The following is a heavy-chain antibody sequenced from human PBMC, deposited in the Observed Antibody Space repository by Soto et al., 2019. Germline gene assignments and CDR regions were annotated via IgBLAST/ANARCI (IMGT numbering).Heavy chain of an antibody. J-gene: IGHJ6*02. V-gene: IGHV1-18*04. D-gene: IGHD2-21*01. CDR1: DYTFTSYG. CDR2: ISAYNGNT. CDR3: ARDVEIVVVADYYYGMDV. Sequence: QVQLVQSGAEVKKPGASVKVSCKASDYTFTSYGISWVRQAPGQGLEWMGWISAYNGNTNYAQKLQGRVTMTTDTSTSTAYMELRSLRSDDTAVYYCARDVEIVVVADYYYGMDVWGQGTTVTVSS.